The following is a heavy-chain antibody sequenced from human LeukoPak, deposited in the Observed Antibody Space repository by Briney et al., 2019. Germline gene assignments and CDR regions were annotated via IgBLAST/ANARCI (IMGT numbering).Heavy chain of an antibody. V-gene: IGHV3-30-3*01. Sequence: PGGSLRLSCAASGFTFSSYAMHWVRQAPGKGLEWVAVISYDGSNKCYADSVKGRFTIARDNSKNTLYLQMNSLRAEDTAVYYCAKVRTSPHPDRGNFDYWGQGTLVTVSS. CDR3: AKVRTSPHPDRGNFDY. D-gene: IGHD2-2*01. J-gene: IGHJ4*02. CDR1: GFTFSSYA. CDR2: ISYDGSNK.